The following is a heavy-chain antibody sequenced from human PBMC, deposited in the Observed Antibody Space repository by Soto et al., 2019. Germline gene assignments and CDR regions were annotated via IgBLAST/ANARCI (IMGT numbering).Heavy chain of an antibody. V-gene: IGHV3-23*04. CDR2: ISGSGGRT. CDR1: GFTVSSNY. D-gene: IGHD3-16*01. Sequence: EEQLVETGGKLVQPGGSLRPSCVVSGFTVSSNYMSWVRQAPGGGLEWVSGISGSGGRTYYADSVKGRFTISRDNSNNTLSLQMHILRVEDTAVYFCAKGGYYSLFDIWGQGIVVTVSA. CDR3: AKGGYYSLFDI. J-gene: IGHJ3*02.